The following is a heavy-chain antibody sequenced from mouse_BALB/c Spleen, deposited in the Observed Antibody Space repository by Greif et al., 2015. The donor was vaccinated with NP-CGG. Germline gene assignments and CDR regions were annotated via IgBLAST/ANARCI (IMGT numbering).Heavy chain of an antibody. V-gene: IGHV5-4*02. CDR3: ARGGNGYDYFDY. Sequence: EVKLMESGGGLVKPGGSLKLSCAASGFTFSDYYMYWVRQTPEKRLEWVATISDGCSYTHYPDSVKGRFTISRDNAKNNLYLQMSSLKSEDTAMYYCARGGNGYDYFDYWGQGTTLTVSS. J-gene: IGHJ2*01. CDR1: GFTFSDYY. D-gene: IGHD2-2*01. CDR2: ISDGCSYT.